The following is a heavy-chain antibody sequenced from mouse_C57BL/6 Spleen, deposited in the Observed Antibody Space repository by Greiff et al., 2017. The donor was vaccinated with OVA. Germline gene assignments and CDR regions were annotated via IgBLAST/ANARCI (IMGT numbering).Heavy chain of an antibody. CDR3: ASGYDGPSYYAMDY. CDR2: INPNYGTT. CDR1: GYSFTDYN. V-gene: IGHV1-39*01. D-gene: IGHD2-3*01. J-gene: IGHJ4*01. Sequence: LVESGPELVKPGASVKISCKASGYSFTDYNMNWVKQSNGKSLEWIGVINPNYGTTSYNQKFKGKATLTVDQSSSTAYMQLNSLTSEDSAVYYCASGYDGPSYYAMDYWGQGTSVTVSS.